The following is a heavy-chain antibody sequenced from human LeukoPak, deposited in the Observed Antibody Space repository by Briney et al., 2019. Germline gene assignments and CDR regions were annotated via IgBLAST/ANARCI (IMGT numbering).Heavy chain of an antibody. J-gene: IGHJ4*02. CDR2: INHSGST. D-gene: IGHD3-3*01. V-gene: IGHV4-34*01. CDR1: GGSFSGYY. Sequence: PSETLSLTCAVYGGSFSGYYWSWIRQPPGKGLEWIGEINHSGSTNYNPSLKSRVTISVDTSKNQFSLKLSSVTAADTAVYYCARRRITIFGVVVYFDYWGQGTLVTVSS. CDR3: ARRRITIFGVVVYFDY.